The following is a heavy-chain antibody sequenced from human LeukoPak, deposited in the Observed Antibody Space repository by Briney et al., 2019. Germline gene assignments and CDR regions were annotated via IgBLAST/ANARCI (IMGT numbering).Heavy chain of an antibody. CDR3: ARGATGYSSGWATFDY. CDR1: GGSISSYY. D-gene: IGHD6-19*01. CDR2: IYTSGST. Sequence: SETLSLTCTVSGGSISSYYWSWIRQPAGKGLEWIGRIYTSGSTNYNPSLKSRVTMSVDTSKNQFSLKLSSVTAADTAVYYCARGATGYSSGWATFDYWGQGTLVTVSS. V-gene: IGHV4-4*07. J-gene: IGHJ4*02.